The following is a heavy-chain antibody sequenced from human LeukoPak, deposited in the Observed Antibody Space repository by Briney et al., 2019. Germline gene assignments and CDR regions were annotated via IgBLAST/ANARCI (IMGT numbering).Heavy chain of an antibody. V-gene: IGHV3-30*18. CDR1: NFTFSGFG. D-gene: IGHD3-10*01. Sequence: GGSLRLSCTASNFTFSGFGMHWVRQAPGKGLEWVAVISYDGSNKYYADSVKGRFTISRDNSKNTLYLQMNSLRAEDTAVYYCAKYGSGSYLVYWGQGTLVTVSS. J-gene: IGHJ4*02. CDR3: AKYGSGSYLVY. CDR2: ISYDGSNK.